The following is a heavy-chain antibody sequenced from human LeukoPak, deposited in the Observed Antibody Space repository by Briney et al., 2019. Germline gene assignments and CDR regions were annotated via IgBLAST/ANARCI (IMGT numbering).Heavy chain of an antibody. CDR3: AREVFVWGGLFDY. D-gene: IGHD3-16*01. V-gene: IGHV4-30-4*02. Sequence: PSETLSLTCSVSGDSISSGNSYWSWIRQPPGKGLEWIGYIYYSGSSHYNPSLKSRVTLSVDTSKNQFSLKLSSVTAADTAVYYCAREVFVWGGLFDYWGQGTLVTVSS. J-gene: IGHJ4*02. CDR1: GDSISSGNSY. CDR2: IYYSGSS.